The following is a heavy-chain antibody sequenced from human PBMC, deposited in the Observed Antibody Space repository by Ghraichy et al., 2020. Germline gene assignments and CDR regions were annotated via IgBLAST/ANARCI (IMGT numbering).Heavy chain of an antibody. V-gene: IGHV3-21*01. CDR1: GFTFSSYS. Sequence: GGSLRLSCAASGFTFSSYSMNWVRQAPGKGLEWVSSISSSSSYIYYADSVKGRFTISRDNAKNSLYLQMNSLRAEDTAVYYCARDNYYDSSGYFNYYYYGMDVWGQGTTVTVSS. CDR2: ISSSSSYI. J-gene: IGHJ6*02. CDR3: ARDNYYDSSGYFNYYYYGMDV. D-gene: IGHD3-22*01.